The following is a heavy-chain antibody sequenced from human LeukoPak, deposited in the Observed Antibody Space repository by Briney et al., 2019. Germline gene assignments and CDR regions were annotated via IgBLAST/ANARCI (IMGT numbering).Heavy chain of an antibody. J-gene: IGHJ4*02. Sequence: ASVKVSRKASGYTFTSYGISWVRQAPGQGLEWMGWISAYNGNTNYAQKLQGRVTMTTDTSTSTAYMELRSLRSDDTAVYYCARGYEGATGTTTAPFDYWGQGTLVTVSS. V-gene: IGHV1-18*01. CDR1: GYTFTSYG. CDR2: ISAYNGNT. CDR3: ARGYEGATGTTTAPFDY. D-gene: IGHD1-1*01.